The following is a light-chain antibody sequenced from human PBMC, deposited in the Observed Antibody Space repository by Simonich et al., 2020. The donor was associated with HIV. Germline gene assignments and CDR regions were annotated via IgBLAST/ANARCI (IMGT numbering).Light chain of an antibody. Sequence: DIVMTQSPLSLPVTPGEPASISCRSSQSLLHSNGYNYLDWYLQKPGQSPQLLIYLGSNRASGVPDRCSGSGSGTDFTLKISRVEAEDVGVYYCMQGTHWPRTFGQGTKLEIK. CDR2: LGS. CDR3: MQGTHWPRT. CDR1: QSLLHSNGYNY. V-gene: IGKV2-28*01. J-gene: IGKJ2*01.